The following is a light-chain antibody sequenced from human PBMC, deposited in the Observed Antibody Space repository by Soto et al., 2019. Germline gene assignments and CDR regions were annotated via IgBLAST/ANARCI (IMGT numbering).Light chain of an antibody. CDR3: TSWTTSTTMI. V-gene: IGLV2-14*03. Sequence: QSVLTQPASVSGSXXQSITIXCTGTSSDIGAYNYVSWYQQHPGKAPKLMIYDVNIRPSGVSNRFSGSKSGNTASLTISGLQAEDEADYYCTSWTTSTTMIFGGGTKLTVL. J-gene: IGLJ2*01. CDR1: SSDIGAYNY. CDR2: DVN.